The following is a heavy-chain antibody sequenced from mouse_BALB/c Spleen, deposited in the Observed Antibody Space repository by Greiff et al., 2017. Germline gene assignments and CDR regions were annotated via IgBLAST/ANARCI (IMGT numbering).Heavy chain of an antibody. CDR2: ISSGGSYT. CDR1: GFTFSSYG. D-gene: IGHD6-1*01. J-gene: IGHJ2*01. CDR3: ARPGLPFDY. Sequence: EVQLVESGGDLVKPGGSLKLSCAASGFTFSSYGMSWVRQTPDKRLEWVATISSGGSYTYYPDSVKGRFTISRDNAKNTLYLQMSSLKSEDTAMYYCARPGLPFDYWGQGTTLTVSS. V-gene: IGHV5-6*01.